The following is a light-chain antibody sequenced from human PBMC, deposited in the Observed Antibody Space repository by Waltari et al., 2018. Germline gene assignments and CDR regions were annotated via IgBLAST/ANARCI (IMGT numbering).Light chain of an antibody. CDR2: GAS. CDR3: QQYGSLPLT. J-gene: IGKJ2*01. CDR1: QSVSNNY. Sequence: EIVLTQSPGSLSLSPGERATLSCSASQSVSNNYLAWHQQKPGQAPRLLIYGASNRATGIPDRFSGSGSGTDFTLTISRLEPEDFAVYSCQQYGSLPLTFGQGTKLEI. V-gene: IGKV3-20*01.